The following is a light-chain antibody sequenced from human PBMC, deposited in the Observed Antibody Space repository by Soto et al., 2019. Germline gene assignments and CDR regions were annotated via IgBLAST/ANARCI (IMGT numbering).Light chain of an antibody. CDR2: DVS. CDR1: SSDVGRYSY. Sequence: SGLTQPRSVSGSPGQSVSISCTGTSSDVGRYSYVSWYQQHPGKAPKLMIYDVSERPSGVPDRFSGSKSGNTASLTISGLQAEDEADYYCCSYAGTYTGVFGTGTKVTVL. CDR3: CSYAGTYTGV. J-gene: IGLJ1*01. V-gene: IGLV2-11*01.